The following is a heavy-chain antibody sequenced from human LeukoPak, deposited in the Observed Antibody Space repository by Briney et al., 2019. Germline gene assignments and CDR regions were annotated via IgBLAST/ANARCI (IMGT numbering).Heavy chain of an antibody. CDR3: ARDPDDSSGFT. CDR2: IRYDGSNK. CDR1: GFTFSSYG. J-gene: IGHJ5*02. V-gene: IGHV3-30*02. Sequence: GGSLRLSCAASGFTFSSYGMHWVRQAPGKGLEWVAFIRYDGSNKYYADSVEGRFTISRDNSKNTLYLQMNSLRAEDTAVYYCARDPDDSSGFTWGQGTLVTVSS. D-gene: IGHD3-22*01.